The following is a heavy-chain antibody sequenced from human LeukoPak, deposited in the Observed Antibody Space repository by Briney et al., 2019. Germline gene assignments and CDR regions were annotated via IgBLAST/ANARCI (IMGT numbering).Heavy chain of an antibody. CDR3: AKTLDDGYNPA. J-gene: IGHJ5*02. V-gene: IGHV4-59*01. Sequence: SSETPSLTCTVSGGSISGYYWSWVRQPPGKGLEWIGYVHYIGTTKYNPSLKSRVTISVDTSKNQFSLKLNSVTAADTAVYYCAKTLDDGYNPAWGQGALVTVSS. CDR2: VHYIGTT. D-gene: IGHD5-24*01. CDR1: GGSISGYY.